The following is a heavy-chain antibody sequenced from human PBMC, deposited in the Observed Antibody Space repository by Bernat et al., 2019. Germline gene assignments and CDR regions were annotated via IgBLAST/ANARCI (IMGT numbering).Heavy chain of an antibody. CDR2: IQNDGSTK. Sequence: QVQLVESGGGVVQPGTSLRLSCAASGFTFSTYGIHWVRQAPGKGLEWVAFIQNDGSTKYYPGSVKGRFTGSRDNSKNTVYLQMNSLGVEDTAVYYCRREASRIRIGQLDCWGQGTLVTVSS. V-gene: IGHV3-33*01. J-gene: IGHJ4*02. CDR1: GFTFSTYG. D-gene: IGHD2-15*01. CDR3: RREASRIRIGQLDC.